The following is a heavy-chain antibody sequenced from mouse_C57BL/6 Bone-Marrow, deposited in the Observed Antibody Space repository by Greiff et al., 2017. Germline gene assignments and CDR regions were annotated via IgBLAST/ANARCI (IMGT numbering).Heavy chain of an antibody. Sequence: EVKLEQSGGDLVKPGGSLKLSCAASGFTFSSYGMSWVRQTPDKRLEWVATISSGGSYTYYPDSVKGRFTISRDNAKNTLYLHMSSLKSEDTAMYYCARQGWEFAYWGQGTLVTVSA. CDR1: GFTFSSYG. CDR2: ISSGGSYT. J-gene: IGHJ3*01. D-gene: IGHD3-3*01. CDR3: ARQGWEFAY. V-gene: IGHV5-6*01.